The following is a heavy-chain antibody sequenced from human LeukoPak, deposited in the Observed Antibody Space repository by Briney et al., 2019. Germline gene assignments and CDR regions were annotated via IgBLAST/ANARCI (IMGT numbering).Heavy chain of an antibody. CDR1: GGSFSGYY. CDR2: INHSGST. J-gene: IGHJ4*02. Sequence: SETLSLTCAVYGGSFSGYYWSWIRQPPGKGLEWIGEINHSGSTNYDPSLKSRVTISVDTSKNQFSLKLSSVTAADTAVYYCARGPQDYYYDSSGYGYWGPGTLVTVSS. D-gene: IGHD3-22*01. CDR3: ARGPQDYYYDSSGYGY. V-gene: IGHV4-34*01.